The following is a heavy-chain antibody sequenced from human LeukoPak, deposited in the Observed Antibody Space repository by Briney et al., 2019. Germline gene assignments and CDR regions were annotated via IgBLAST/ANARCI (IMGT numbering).Heavy chain of an antibody. D-gene: IGHD1-7*01. J-gene: IGHJ4*02. CDR1: GFTFDDYA. V-gene: IGHV3-9*01. Sequence: QPGRSLRLSCAASGFTFDDYAMHWVRQAPGKGLEWVSGISWNSGSIGYADSVKGRFTISRDNAKNSLYLQMNSLRDEDTAVYYCAREDLTGTTAYWGQGTLVTVSS. CDR2: ISWNSGSI. CDR3: AREDLTGTTAY.